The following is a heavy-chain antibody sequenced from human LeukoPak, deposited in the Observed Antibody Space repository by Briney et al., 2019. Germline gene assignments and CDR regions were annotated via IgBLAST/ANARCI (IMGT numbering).Heavy chain of an antibody. CDR1: GFTFSSYA. V-gene: IGHV3-30*04. J-gene: IGHJ6*04. Sequence: GGSLRLSCAASGFTFSSYAMHWVRQAPGKGLEWVAVISYDGSNKYYADSVKGRFTISRVNSKNTLYLQMNSLRAEDTAVYYCARDGNSAIAAAGSPPDYYYYGMDVWGKGTTVTVSS. CDR3: ARDGNSAIAAAGSPPDYYYYGMDV. D-gene: IGHD6-13*01. CDR2: ISYDGSNK.